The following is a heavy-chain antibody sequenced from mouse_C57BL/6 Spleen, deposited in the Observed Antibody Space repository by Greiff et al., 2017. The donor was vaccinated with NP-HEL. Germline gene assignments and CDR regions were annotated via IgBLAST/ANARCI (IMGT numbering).Heavy chain of an antibody. Sequence: QVQLQQPGAELVMPGASVKLSCKASGYTFTSYWMHWVKQRPGQGLEWIGEIDPSDSYTNYNQKFKGKSTFTVDKSSSTAYMQLSSLTSEDSAVYYGARAYYGYGFDYWGQGTTLTVSS. CDR3: ARAYYGYGFDY. V-gene: IGHV1-69*01. CDR1: GYTFTSYW. J-gene: IGHJ2*01. D-gene: IGHD2-9*01. CDR2: IDPSDSYT.